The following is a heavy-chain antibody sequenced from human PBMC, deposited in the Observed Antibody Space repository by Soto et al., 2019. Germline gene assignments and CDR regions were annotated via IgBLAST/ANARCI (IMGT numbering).Heavy chain of an antibody. J-gene: IGHJ5*02. CDR3: AKVYAIAAREFDWFAI. Sequence: PGWTLRLSCAAYGYTFSSYAMSWVRQAPGKGLEWVSAISGSGGSTYYADSVKGRFTISRDNSKNTLYLQMNSLRAEDPAVYYFAKVYAIAAREFDWFAIWAQGTLVTLAS. D-gene: IGHD6-13*01. CDR2: ISGSGGST. V-gene: IGHV3-23*01. CDR1: GYTFSSYA.